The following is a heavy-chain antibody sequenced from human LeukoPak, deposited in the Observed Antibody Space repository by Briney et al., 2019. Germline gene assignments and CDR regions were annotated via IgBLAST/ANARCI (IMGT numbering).Heavy chain of an antibody. Sequence: SETLSLTCTVPGGSMSGYYWSWIRQPPGKGLEWIGYIYYSGSTNSNSSLKSRVTISVDTSKNQFSLKLTSVTPADTAVYYCARHYGTSGYFSSFFDYWGQGSLVTVSS. J-gene: IGHJ4*02. CDR1: GGSMSGYY. D-gene: IGHD3-22*01. V-gene: IGHV4-59*01. CDR2: IYYSGST. CDR3: ARHYGTSGYFSSFFDY.